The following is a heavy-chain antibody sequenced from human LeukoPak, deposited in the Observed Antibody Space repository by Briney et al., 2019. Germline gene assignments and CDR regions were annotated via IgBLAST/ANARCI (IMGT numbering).Heavy chain of an antibody. CDR1: GFTVSSTY. D-gene: IGHD6-13*01. V-gene: IGHV3-66*01. Sequence: GGSLRLSCAASGFTVSSTYMSWVRQAPGKGLEWVSVIYSGGSTYYADSGKGRFTISRDNSKNTLYLQMNSLRAEDTAVYYCASDTLYSSSWYYFDYWGQGTLVTVSS. CDR2: IYSGGST. J-gene: IGHJ4*02. CDR3: ASDTLYSSSWYYFDY.